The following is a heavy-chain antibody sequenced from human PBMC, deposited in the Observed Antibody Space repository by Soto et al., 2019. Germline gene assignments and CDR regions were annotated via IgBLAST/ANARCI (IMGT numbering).Heavy chain of an antibody. CDR2: IIPIFGTA. J-gene: IGHJ4*02. Sequence: QVQLVQSGAEVKKPGSSVKVSCKASGGTFSSYAISWVRQAPGQGLEWMGGIIPIFGTANYAQKFQGRVTXAADESTSTAYMELSSLRSEDTAVYYCARGEASGSGWAIIDYWGQGTLVTVSS. D-gene: IGHD3-22*01. CDR1: GGTFSSYA. CDR3: ARGEASGSGWAIIDY. V-gene: IGHV1-69*12.